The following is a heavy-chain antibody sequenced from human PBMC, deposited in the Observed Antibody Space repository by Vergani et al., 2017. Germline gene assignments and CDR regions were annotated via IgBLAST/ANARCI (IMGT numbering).Heavy chain of an antibody. Sequence: QVQLQESGPGLVKPSETLSLTCTVSGRSISSYYWSWIRQPPGKGLEWIGYIYYSGSTNYNPSLKSRVTISVDTSKNQFSLKLSSVTAADTAVYYCARDVLGFWFDPWGQGTLVTVSS. CDR2: IYYSGST. J-gene: IGHJ5*02. V-gene: IGHV4-59*01. D-gene: IGHD2-15*01. CDR3: ARDVLGFWFDP. CDR1: GRSISSYY.